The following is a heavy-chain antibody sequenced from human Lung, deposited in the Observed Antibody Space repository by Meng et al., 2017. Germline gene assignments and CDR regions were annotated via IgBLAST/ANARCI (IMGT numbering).Heavy chain of an antibody. CDR1: GGSFSDYY. J-gene: IGHJ4*02. D-gene: IGHD4-11*01. CDR2: INHSGST. Sequence: QVHLQQVGPGLLKPSETLSFTCVVSGGSFSDYYWGWIRQPPGKGLEWIGEINHSGSTNYNPSLESRATISVDTSQNNLSLKLSSVTAADSAVYYCARGPTTMAHDFDYWGQGTLVTVSS. CDR3: ARGPTTMAHDFDY. V-gene: IGHV4-34*01.